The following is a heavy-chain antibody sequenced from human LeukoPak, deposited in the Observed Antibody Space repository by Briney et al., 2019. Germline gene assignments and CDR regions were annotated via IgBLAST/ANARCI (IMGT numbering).Heavy chain of an antibody. CDR2: ISSSGSTI. CDR1: GFTFSSYE. V-gene: IGHV3-48*03. J-gene: IGHJ4*02. D-gene: IGHD3-10*01. Sequence: PGGSLRLSCAASGFTFSSYEMNWVRQAPGKGLEWVSYISSSGSTIYYADSVKGRFTIPRDNAKNSLYLQMNSLRAEDTAVYYCARARLNYYGSGSYYNVHPTDYWGQGTLVTVSS. CDR3: ARARLNYYGSGSYYNVHPTDY.